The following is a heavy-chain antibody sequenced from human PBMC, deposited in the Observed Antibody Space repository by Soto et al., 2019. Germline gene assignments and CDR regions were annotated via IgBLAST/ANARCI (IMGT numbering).Heavy chain of an antibody. D-gene: IGHD6-19*01. J-gene: IGHJ4*02. CDR2: ITGYNGNT. Sequence: GASVKVSCKASGYKFSDYGFNWVRQAPGQGLEWMGWITGYNGNTNYAQKFLGRVTMTTDTSTRTAYMELRSLRSDDTAVYYCARVLGIAVAADYWGQGTLVTV. CDR1: GYKFSDYG. CDR3: ARVLGIAVAADY. V-gene: IGHV1-18*04.